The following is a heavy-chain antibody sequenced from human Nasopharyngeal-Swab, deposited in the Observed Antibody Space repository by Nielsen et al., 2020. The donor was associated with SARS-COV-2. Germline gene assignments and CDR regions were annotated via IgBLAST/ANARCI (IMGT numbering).Heavy chain of an antibody. J-gene: IGHJ5*02. Sequence: ASVKVSCKASGCTFTSYAMHWVRQAPGQRLEWMGWINAGNGNTKYSQKFQGRVTITRDTSASTAYMELSSLRSEDTAVYYCARDLWQLVRPSNWFDPWGQGTLVTVSS. CDR2: INAGNGNT. V-gene: IGHV1-3*01. CDR1: GCTFTSYA. CDR3: ARDLWQLVRPSNWFDP. D-gene: IGHD6-6*01.